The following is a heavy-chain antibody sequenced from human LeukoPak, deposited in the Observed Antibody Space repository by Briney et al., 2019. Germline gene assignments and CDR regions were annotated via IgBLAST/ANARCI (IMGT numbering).Heavy chain of an antibody. CDR2: ISAYNGNT. J-gene: IGHJ5*02. CDR3: ARDSSGWYVGGHNWFDP. Sequence: ASVKVSCKASGYTFTGYYMHWGRQAPGQGLEWMGWISAYNGNTNYAQKLQGRVTMTTDTSTSTAYMELRSLRSDDTAVYYCARDSSGWYVGGHNWFDPWGQGTLVTVSS. V-gene: IGHV1-18*04. D-gene: IGHD6-19*01. CDR1: GYTFTGYY.